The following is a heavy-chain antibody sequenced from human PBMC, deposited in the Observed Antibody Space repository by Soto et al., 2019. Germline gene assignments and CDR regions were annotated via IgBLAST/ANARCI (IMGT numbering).Heavy chain of an antibody. CDR3: ARDGDTTVEATAYGGLAY. J-gene: IGHJ4*02. D-gene: IGHD4-4*01. V-gene: IGHV1-46*02. CDR1: GYTFNNYY. CDR2: INPNGGST. Sequence: QVQLVQSGAGVKRPGASVKLSCRASGYTFNNYYMHWVRQAPGRGLESVGLINPNGGSTVYAQSFQGRVTLNRDPSTSTVFMELTSLRSEDTAVYYCARDGDTTVEATAYGGLAYWGQGSLVTVSS.